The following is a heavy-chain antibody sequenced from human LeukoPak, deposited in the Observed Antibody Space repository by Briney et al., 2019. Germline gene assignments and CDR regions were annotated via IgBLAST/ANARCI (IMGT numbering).Heavy chain of an antibody. Sequence: GGSLRLSCAASGFTFSSYAMHWVRQAPGKGLEWVAVISYDGSNKYYADSVKGRFTISRDNSKNTLYLQMNSLRAEDTAVYYCARESYDILTGFVVRWFDTWGQGTLVTVSS. D-gene: IGHD3-9*01. CDR1: GFTFSSYA. V-gene: IGHV3-30*04. CDR2: ISYDGSNK. J-gene: IGHJ5*02. CDR3: ARESYDILTGFVVRWFDT.